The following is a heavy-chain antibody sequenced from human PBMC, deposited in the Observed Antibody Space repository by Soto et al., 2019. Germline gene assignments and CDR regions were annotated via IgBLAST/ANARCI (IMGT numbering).Heavy chain of an antibody. J-gene: IGHJ4*02. D-gene: IGHD3-16*01. V-gene: IGHV3-66*01. CDR3: AGGNNVEERD. Sequence: EVQLVESGGGLVQPGGSLRLSCAASGISVSRNYMSWVRQAPGKGLEWVSLIYSGGSTDYADSVKGRFSISRDNSKNTVYLQMNSLRVDDTAVYYCAGGNNVEERDWGQRTLVTVSS. CDR1: GISVSRNY. CDR2: IYSGGST.